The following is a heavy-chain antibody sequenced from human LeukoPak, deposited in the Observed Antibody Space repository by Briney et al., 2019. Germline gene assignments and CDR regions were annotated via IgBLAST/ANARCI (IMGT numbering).Heavy chain of an antibody. CDR3: ARDLIAVAGTR. Sequence: GESLRLSCAVSGFTFSNYAMNWIRQAPGKGLEWVSSIDVGSYTYYADSVKGRFTISRDNAKNSLYLQMNSLRAEDTAVYYCARDLIAVAGTRWGQGTLVTVSS. D-gene: IGHD6-19*01. CDR2: IDVGSYT. CDR1: GFTFSNYA. J-gene: IGHJ4*02. V-gene: IGHV3-21*01.